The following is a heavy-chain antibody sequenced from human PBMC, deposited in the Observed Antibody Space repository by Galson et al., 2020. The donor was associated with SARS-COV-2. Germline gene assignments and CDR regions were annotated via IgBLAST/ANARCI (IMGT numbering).Heavy chain of an antibody. CDR2: IIPIFGTA. Sequence: KISCKASGGTFSSYAISWVRQAPGQGLEWMGGIIPIFGTANYAQKLQGRVTITTDESTSTAYMELSSLRSEDTAVYYCARGGWGYCSSTSCPRSAVYYYYYMDVWGKGTTVTVSS. D-gene: IGHD2-2*01. CDR1: GGTFSSYA. CDR3: ARGGWGYCSSTSCPRSAVYYYYYMDV. V-gene: IGHV1-69*05. J-gene: IGHJ6*03.